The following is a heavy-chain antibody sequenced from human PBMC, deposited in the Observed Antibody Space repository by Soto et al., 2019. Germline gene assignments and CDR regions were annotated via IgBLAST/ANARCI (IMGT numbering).Heavy chain of an antibody. CDR1: GGSISSSSYY. J-gene: IGHJ4*02. CDR2: IYYSGST. D-gene: IGHD3-22*01. CDR3: ARGDDSSGYYSYFDY. V-gene: IGHV4-39*01. Sequence: TLSLTCTVSGGSISSSSYYWGWIRQPPGKGLEWIGSIYYSGSTYYNPSLKSRVTTSVDTSKNQFSLKLSSVTAADTAVYYCARGDDSSGYYSYFDYWGQGTLVTVSS.